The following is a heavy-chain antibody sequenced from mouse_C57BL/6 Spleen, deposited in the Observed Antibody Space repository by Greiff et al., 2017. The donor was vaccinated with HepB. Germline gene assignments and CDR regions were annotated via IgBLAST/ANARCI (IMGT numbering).Heavy chain of an antibody. J-gene: IGHJ3*01. V-gene: IGHV1-22*01. D-gene: IGHD2-2*01. Sequence: EVQLQQSGPELVKPGASVKMSCKASGYTFTDYNMHWVKQSHGKSLEWIGYINPNNGGTSYNQKFKGKTTLTVNKSSSTAYMELRSLTSEDSAVYYCARYYGYDLFAYWGQGTLVTVSA. CDR3: ARYYGYDLFAY. CDR1: GYTFTDYN. CDR2: INPNNGGT.